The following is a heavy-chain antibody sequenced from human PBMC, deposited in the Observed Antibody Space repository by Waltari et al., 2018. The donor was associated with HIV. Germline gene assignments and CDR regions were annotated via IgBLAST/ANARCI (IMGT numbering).Heavy chain of an antibody. CDR2: ISWDGSNK. CDR1: GLRFNPSA. CDR3: GREGDYYDSSPFDY. D-gene: IGHD3-22*01. J-gene: IGHJ4*02. V-gene: IGHV3-30-3*01. Sequence: VELVVSGGGVVPPGRHLRTCCAAPGLRFNPSALHWVRKALGKGLEWVAVISWDGSNKHYADSVKGRCTISRDNSRNSLYLQMSSLRAEDTAVYYCGREGDYYDSSPFDYWGQGTLVTVSS.